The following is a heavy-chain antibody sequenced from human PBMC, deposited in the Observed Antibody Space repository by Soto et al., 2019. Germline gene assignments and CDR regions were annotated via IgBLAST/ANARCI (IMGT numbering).Heavy chain of an antibody. D-gene: IGHD3-16*02. V-gene: IGHV3-23*01. J-gene: IGHJ3*02. CDR3: ARSMMTFGGIIVHDAFDI. CDR1: GFTFSSFA. Sequence: GGSLRLSCAASGFTFSSFALSWVRQAPGKGLEWVSGVSYPGGTTYYADSVKGRFSISRDNSNNTLYLQMSSLRRDDTAVYYCARSMMTFGGIIVHDAFDIWGQGTMVTVSS. CDR2: VSYPGGTT.